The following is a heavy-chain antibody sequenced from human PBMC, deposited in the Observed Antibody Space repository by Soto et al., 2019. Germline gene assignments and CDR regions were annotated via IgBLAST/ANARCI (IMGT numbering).Heavy chain of an antibody. CDR1: GGTFSSYT. J-gene: IGHJ4*02. V-gene: IGHV1-69*02. D-gene: IGHD6-13*01. CDR2: IIPILGIA. Sequence: QVQLVQSGAEVKKPGSSVKVSCKASGGTFSSYTISWVRQAPGQGLEWMGRIIPILGIANYAQKFQGRVMITADKSTSTAYMELSSLRSEDTAVYYCARGMGLYSPMEFDYWGQGTLVTVSS. CDR3: ARGMGLYSPMEFDY.